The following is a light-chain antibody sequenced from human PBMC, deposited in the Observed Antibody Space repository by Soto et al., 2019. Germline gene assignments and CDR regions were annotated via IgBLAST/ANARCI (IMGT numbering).Light chain of an antibody. CDR3: MQSTQLPPT. Sequence: DVVMTQSPLSLPVTLGQPSSISCSSNQILLHITGETFLFWYLQKPGQSPQLLIYEVSTRVSGVPDRFSGSGSGTDFTLEISRVETDDVGIYYCMQSTQLPPTFGQGTRLEIK. CDR1: QILLHITGETF. J-gene: IGKJ5*01. CDR2: EVS. V-gene: IGKV2D-29*02.